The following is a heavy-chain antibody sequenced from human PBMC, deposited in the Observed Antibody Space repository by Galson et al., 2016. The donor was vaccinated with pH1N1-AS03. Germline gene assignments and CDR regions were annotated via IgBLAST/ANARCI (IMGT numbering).Heavy chain of an antibody. CDR3: ARAIGAAGSA. D-gene: IGHD6-13*01. Sequence: SLRLSCAASGITFSGYWMTWVRQAPGKGLEWVANIKQDGSEKYSVDSVKGRFTISRDNAKNSLYLRMNSLRADDTAVYYCARAIGAAGSAWGQGTLVTVSS. CDR1: GITFSGYW. J-gene: IGHJ4*02. V-gene: IGHV3-7*03. CDR2: IKQDGSEK.